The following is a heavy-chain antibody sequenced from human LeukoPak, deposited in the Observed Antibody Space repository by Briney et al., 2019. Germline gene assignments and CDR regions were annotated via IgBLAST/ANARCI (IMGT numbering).Heavy chain of an antibody. CDR2: VSTSGGST. CDR1: GLTFSRYA. V-gene: IGHV3-23*01. Sequence: GGSLRLSCAASGLTFSRYAMSWVRQAPGKGLEWVSGVSTSGGSTYYADSVKGRFTISRDNSKNTLHLQMNSLRAEDTAIYYCAKVQEMDTILPPFHYWGQGTLVTVSS. D-gene: IGHD5-24*01. J-gene: IGHJ4*02. CDR3: AKVQEMDTILPPFHY.